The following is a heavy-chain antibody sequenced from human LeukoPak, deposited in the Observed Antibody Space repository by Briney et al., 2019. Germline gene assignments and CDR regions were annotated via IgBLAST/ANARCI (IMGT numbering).Heavy chain of an antibody. CDR2: IYHSGST. CDR3: ARDRGIAAAGTRFDP. CDR1: GGSISSSNW. Sequence: PSETLSLTCAVSGGSISSSNWWSWVRQPPGKGLEWIGEIYHSGSTNYNPSLKSRVTISVDKSKNQFSLKLSSVTAADTAVYYCARDRGIAAAGTRFDPWGQGTLVTVSS. J-gene: IGHJ5*02. D-gene: IGHD6-13*01. V-gene: IGHV4-4*02.